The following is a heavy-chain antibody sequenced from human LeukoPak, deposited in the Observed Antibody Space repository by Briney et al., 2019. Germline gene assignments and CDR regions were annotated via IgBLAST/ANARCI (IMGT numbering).Heavy chain of an antibody. CDR3: ARGPHQHWPLGQF. J-gene: IGHJ4*02. D-gene: IGHD2-2*01. V-gene: IGHV4-34*01. CDR1: GGSFSGYH. Sequence: SETLSLTCEVNGGSFSGYHWTWIRQPPGKGLDWIGEINDSGSPIYNPSLKSRVTVSVDTSKNQFSVNLTSVTAADTAVYYCARGPHQHWPLGQFWGQGSLVTVSS. CDR2: INDSGSP.